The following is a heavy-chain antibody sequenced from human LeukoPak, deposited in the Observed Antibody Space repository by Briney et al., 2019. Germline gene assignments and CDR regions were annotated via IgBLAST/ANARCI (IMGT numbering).Heavy chain of an antibody. CDR2: ICYSGST. CDR3: ARHMVRGITLFDY. Sequence: SETLSLTCTVSGGSISSYCWSWIRQPPGKGLEWIGYICYSGSTNYNPSLKSRVTISVDTSKNQFSLKLSSVTASDTAVCYCARHMVRGITLFDYWGQGTLVTVSS. D-gene: IGHD3-10*01. J-gene: IGHJ4*02. V-gene: IGHV4-59*08. CDR1: GGSISSYC.